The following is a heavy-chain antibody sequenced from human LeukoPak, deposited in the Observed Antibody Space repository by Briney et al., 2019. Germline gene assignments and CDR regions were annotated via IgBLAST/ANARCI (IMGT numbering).Heavy chain of an antibody. CDR2: MSGSGGST. CDR3: AKVRGWNIVVVPAANPFDY. V-gene: IGHV3-23*01. J-gene: IGHJ4*02. CDR1: GFTFSSYA. Sequence: GGSLRLSCAASGFTFSSYAMSWVRQAPGKGLEGVSAMSGSGGSTYYADSVKGRFTLPRDNSKNTLYLQMNSLRAEDTAVYYCAKVRGWNIVVVPAANPFDYWGQGTLVTVSS. D-gene: IGHD2-2*01.